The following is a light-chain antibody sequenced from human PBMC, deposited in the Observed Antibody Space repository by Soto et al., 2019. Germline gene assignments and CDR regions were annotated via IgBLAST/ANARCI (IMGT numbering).Light chain of an antibody. CDR1: QSVSSY. CDR3: QQRSNWPLT. Sequence: EIVLTQSPATLSLSPGGRATLSCRASQSVSSYLAWYQHKPGQAPRLLNDDTSNRAAGIPDRFSGSGSGTDFTLTISSLEPEDFAIYYCQQRSNWPLTFGPGTKVDIK. V-gene: IGKV3-11*01. J-gene: IGKJ3*01. CDR2: DTS.